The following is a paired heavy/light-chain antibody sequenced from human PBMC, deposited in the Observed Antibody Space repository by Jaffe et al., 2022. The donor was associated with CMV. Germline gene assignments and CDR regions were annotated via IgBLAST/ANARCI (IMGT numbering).Light chain of an antibody. CDR3: LLSYSGSWV. J-gene: IGLJ3*02. V-gene: IGLV7-46*01. CDR2: DIT. Sequence: QAVVTQEPSLTVSPGGTVTLTCGSNTVAVASGLFPYWIQQKPGQAPRTLIFDITNRQSWTPARFSGSLLAGKAVLTLSNAQPEDEADYYCLLSYSGSWVFGGGTKLTVL. CDR1: TVAVASGLF.
Heavy chain of an antibody. CDR3: VTGDGRGYTYGYDY. CDR1: GYTLTELS. V-gene: IGHV1-24*01. Sequence: QVQMEQSGAEVKRPGASVKVSCKISGYTLTELSIHWVRQALGAGLEWMGSLNPETTERSYAEKFRGRVTMTEDTSANTAYIEVTRLRPDDTAIYFCVTGDGRGYTYGYDYWGQGTLVTVSS. CDR2: LNPETTER. J-gene: IGHJ4*02. D-gene: IGHD5-18*01.